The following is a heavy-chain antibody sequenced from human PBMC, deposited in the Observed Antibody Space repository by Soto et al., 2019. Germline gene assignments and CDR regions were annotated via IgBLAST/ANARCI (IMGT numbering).Heavy chain of an antibody. D-gene: IGHD4-17*01. V-gene: IGHV1-3*01. J-gene: IGHJ6*02. CDR2: INAGNGNT. CDR1: GYTFTSYA. Sequence: ASVKVSCKASGYTFTSYAMHWVRQAPGQRLEWMGWINAGNGNTKYSQKFQGRVTITRDTSASTAYMELSSLRSEDTAVYYCASAVTIHYGMDVWGQGTTVTVSS. CDR3: ASAVTIHYGMDV.